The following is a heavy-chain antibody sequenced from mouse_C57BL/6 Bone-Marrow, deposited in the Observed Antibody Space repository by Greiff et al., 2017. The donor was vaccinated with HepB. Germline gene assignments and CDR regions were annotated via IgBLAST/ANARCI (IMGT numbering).Heavy chain of an antibody. J-gene: IGHJ4*01. CDR1: GYTFTSYG. Sequence: QVQLQQSGAELARPGASVKLSCKASGYTFTSYGISWVKQRTGQGLEWIGEIYPRSGNTYYNEKFKGKATLTADTSSSTAYMELRSLTSEDSAVYFCANPSYSNSLYYYAMDYGGQGTSVTVSA. CDR2: IYPRSGNT. D-gene: IGHD2-5*01. V-gene: IGHV1-81*01. CDR3: ANPSYSNSLYYYAMDY.